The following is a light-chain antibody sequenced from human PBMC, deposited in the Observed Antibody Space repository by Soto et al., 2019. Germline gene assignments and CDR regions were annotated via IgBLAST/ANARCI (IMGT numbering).Light chain of an antibody. Sequence: QSVLTQPASVSGSPGQSITISCTGTRTDVGDYNYVSWYQYHPGKAPKLMIYDVSNRPSGVSNRFSGSKSGNTASLTISGLQAEDEADYYCSSYSSSITLVFGGGTKLTVL. CDR1: RTDVGDYNY. V-gene: IGLV2-14*03. J-gene: IGLJ2*01. CDR2: DVS. CDR3: SSYSSSITLV.